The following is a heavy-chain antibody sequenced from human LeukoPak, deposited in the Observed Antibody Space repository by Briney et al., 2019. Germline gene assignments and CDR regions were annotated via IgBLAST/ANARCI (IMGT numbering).Heavy chain of an antibody. CDR2: ISGSGGTV. CDR1: GFTFSNFA. D-gene: IGHD6-13*01. Sequence: GGSLRLSCAASGFTFSNFAMSWVRQAPGEGLEWISAISGSGGTVYYADSVKGRFTISRDNSKNTLYLQMKSLRAEDTAVYYCAKDRRIVAVVPRRTIKNCLAPWGQGTLVTVSS. V-gene: IGHV3-23*01. J-gene: IGHJ5*02. CDR3: AKDRRIVAVVPRRTIKNCLAP.